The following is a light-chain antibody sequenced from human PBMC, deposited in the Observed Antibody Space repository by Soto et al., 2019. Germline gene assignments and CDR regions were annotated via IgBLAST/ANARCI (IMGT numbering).Light chain of an antibody. V-gene: IGKV1-27*01. Sequence: DIQLTQSPSSLSASVGDRVTITCXVSQGISSYLNWYRQKPGKVPKLLIYSASNLQSGVPSRFSGSGSGTDFTLTISSLQPEDVATYYCLQHNSYPLTFGGGTKVDIK. CDR3: LQHNSYPLT. J-gene: IGKJ4*01. CDR1: QGISSY. CDR2: SAS.